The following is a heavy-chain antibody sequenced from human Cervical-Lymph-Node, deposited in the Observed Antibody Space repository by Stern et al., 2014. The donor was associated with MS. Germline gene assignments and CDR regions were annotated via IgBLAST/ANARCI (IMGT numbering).Heavy chain of an antibody. J-gene: IGHJ4*02. CDR3: TRGDSSGPRDY. CDR2: TRSKVNNYAT. V-gene: IGHV3-73*01. Sequence: EVQLVESGGGLVQPGGSLKLSCAASGFNFSGSAMHWVRQASGKGLAWVGRTRSKVNNYATAYVASVKGRFTISRDESKNTTYLQMNSLKTEDTAVYYCTRGDSSGPRDYWGQGTLVTVSS. CDR1: GFNFSGSA. D-gene: IGHD3-22*01.